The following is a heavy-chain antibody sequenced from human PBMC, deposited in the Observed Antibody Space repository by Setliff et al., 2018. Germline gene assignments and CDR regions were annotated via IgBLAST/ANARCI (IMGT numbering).Heavy chain of an antibody. CDR2: TNHSGST. D-gene: IGHD6-19*01. V-gene: IGHV4-34*01. J-gene: IGHJ4*02. Sequence: PSETLSLTCAVYGGSFSGYYWSWIRQPPGKGLEWIGETNHSGSTNYNPSLKSRVTISVDTSKNQFSLKLNSVTAADTAVYYCARSRAGTSYFEYWGQGTLVTVSS. CDR1: GGSFSGYY. CDR3: ARSRAGTSYFEY.